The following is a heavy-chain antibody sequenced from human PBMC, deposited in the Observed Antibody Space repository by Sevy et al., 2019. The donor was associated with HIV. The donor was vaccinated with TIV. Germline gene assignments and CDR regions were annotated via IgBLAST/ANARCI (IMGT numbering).Heavy chain of an antibody. CDR1: GFTFSSYG. CDR3: VKAQYYYDSSGYYSVGDY. J-gene: IGHJ4*02. CDR2: ISYDGSNK. D-gene: IGHD3-22*01. Sequence: GGSLRLSCAASGFTFSSYGMHWVRQAPGKGLEWVAVISYDGSNKYYADSVKGRFTISRDNSKNTLYLQMNSLRAEDTAVYYCVKAQYYYDSSGYYSVGDYWGQGTLVTVSS. V-gene: IGHV3-30*18.